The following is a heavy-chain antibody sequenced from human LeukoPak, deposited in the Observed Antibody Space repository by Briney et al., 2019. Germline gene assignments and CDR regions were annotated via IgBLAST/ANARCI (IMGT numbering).Heavy chain of an antibody. J-gene: IGHJ3*02. CDR3: ARGEAEAYCGGDCYSMAFDI. CDR1: GGSISSYY. CDR2: IYYSGST. V-gene: IGHV4-59*12. Sequence: SETLSLTCTVSGGSISSYYWSWIRQPPGKGLEWIGYIYYSGSTNYNPSLKSRVTISVDKSKNQFSLKLSSVTAADTAVYYCARGEAEAYCGGDCYSMAFDIWGQGTMVTVSS. D-gene: IGHD2-21*02.